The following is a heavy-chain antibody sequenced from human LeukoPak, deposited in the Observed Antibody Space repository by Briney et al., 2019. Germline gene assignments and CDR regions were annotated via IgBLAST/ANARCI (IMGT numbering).Heavy chain of an antibody. CDR3: VRSPIGASAY. CDR2: ISPNNGDT. Sequence: GASVTVSCKPSGYTFTDSYIHWVRQAPGVGLQWMGWISPNNGDTKYAEDFQDRVTMTRDTSINTAYMELTGLTPDDTAVYYCVRSPIGASAYWGRGTLVTGSS. CDR1: GYTFTDSY. J-gene: IGHJ4*02. V-gene: IGHV1-2*02. D-gene: IGHD3-10*01.